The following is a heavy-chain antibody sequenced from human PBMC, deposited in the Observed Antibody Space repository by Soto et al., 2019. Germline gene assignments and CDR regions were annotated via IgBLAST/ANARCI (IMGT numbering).Heavy chain of an antibody. Sequence: QVQLVQSRGEVKKPGASVKVSCKTSGYSFTTYGISWVRQAPGQGLEWMGWISGYNGNTNYAQNLQGRVTMTTDTSTSTAYRELRSLRSDATAVYYCAREGPAPYYYYGMDVWGQGSTVTVSS. CDR1: GYSFTTYG. J-gene: IGHJ6*02. V-gene: IGHV1-18*01. CDR3: AREGPAPYYYYGMDV. CDR2: ISGYNGNT.